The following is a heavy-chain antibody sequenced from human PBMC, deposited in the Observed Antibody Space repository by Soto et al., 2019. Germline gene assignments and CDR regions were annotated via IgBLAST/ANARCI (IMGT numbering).Heavy chain of an antibody. CDR2: IKSKADGGAR. J-gene: IGHJ4*02. V-gene: IGHV3-15*01. D-gene: IGHD1-1*01. CDR3: VEGWNDF. CDR1: GFMFSSAW. Sequence: GGSLRLSCVTSGFMFSSAWMGWVRQAPGKGLEWVARIKSKADGGARDYAAPVKGRFTISRDDSKNTVYLQMNSLRAEDTAVYYCVEGWNDFWGQGTLVTVSS.